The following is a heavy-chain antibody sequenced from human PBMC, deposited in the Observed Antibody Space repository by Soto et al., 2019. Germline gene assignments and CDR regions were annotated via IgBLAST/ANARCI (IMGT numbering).Heavy chain of an antibody. CDR3: ARVVVAATRWCER. CDR1: GGSVSSGSYY. Sequence: SETLSLTCTVSGGSVSSGSYYWSWILHPPGKGLEWIGYIYYSVSTNYNPSLKSRVTISVDTSKNQFSLKLSSVTAADTAVYYCARVVVAATRWCERLGKRTLISASS. CDR2: IYYSVST. D-gene: IGHD2-15*01. V-gene: IGHV4-61*01. J-gene: IGHJ5*02.